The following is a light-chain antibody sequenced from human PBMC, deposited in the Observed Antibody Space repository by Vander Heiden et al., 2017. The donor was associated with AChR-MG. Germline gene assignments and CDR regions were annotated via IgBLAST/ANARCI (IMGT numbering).Light chain of an antibody. Sequence: EIVLAQSPATLSVSPGERATLSCRASLTVNSNLAWFQQRPGQAPRLLTYAASTRAAGIPARFSGSGSGTEFTLTISSLQSEDFAVYYCQQYDTWPPVTFGGETKVEI. CDR1: LTVNSN. J-gene: IGKJ4*01. CDR2: AAS. V-gene: IGKV3-15*01. CDR3: QQYDTWPPVT.